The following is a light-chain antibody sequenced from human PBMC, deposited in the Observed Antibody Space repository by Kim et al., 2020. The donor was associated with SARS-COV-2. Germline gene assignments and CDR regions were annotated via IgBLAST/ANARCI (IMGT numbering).Light chain of an antibody. CDR3: SSYTTSRTWV. V-gene: IGLV2-14*01. CDR1: SSDVGAYNY. J-gene: IGLJ3*02. Sequence: QSALTQPASVSGSPGQSITISCTGTSSDVGAYNYVSWYQQHPGKAPKVMIYDVTKRPSGVSDRLSGSKSGNTASLTISGLQAEDEADYYCSSYTTSRTWVFGGGTKVTVL. CDR2: DVT.